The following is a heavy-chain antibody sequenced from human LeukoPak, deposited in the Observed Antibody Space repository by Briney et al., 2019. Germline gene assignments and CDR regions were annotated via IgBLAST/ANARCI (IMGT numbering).Heavy chain of an antibody. CDR1: GFTFSSYG. CDR2: IRYDGSNK. V-gene: IGHV3-30*02. CDR3: ANDRSITLIVSFGFDN. Sequence: GGSLRLSCAASGFTFSSYGMHWVRQAPGKGLEWVALIRYDGSNKYYADSVKGRFTISRDNSKNTLYLQMNSLRAEDTAVYYCANDRSITLIVSFGFDNWGQRTLVTVSS. D-gene: IGHD3-22*01. J-gene: IGHJ4*02.